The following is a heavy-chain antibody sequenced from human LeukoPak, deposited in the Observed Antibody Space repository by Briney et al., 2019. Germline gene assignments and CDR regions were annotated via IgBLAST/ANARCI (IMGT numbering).Heavy chain of an antibody. Sequence: GGSLRLSCAASGFTFSSYAMSWVRQAPGKGLEWVSGISDNGVSTYYGDSVKGRFTNSRDNSKNTVDLQMGSLGAEDMAVYYCARELVVTHGVRALDIWGQGTMVTVSS. CDR3: ARELVVTHGVRALDI. D-gene: IGHD2-21*02. CDR2: ISDNGVST. CDR1: GFTFSSYA. J-gene: IGHJ3*02. V-gene: IGHV3-23*01.